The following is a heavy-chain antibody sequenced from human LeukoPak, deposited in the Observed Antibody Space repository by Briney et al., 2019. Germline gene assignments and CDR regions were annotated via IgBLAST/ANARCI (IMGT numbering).Heavy chain of an antibody. V-gene: IGHV3-21*01. CDR2: IGSSRSYI. CDR3: AASTKHPAMVDY. CDR1: GFTFSSYS. J-gene: IGHJ4*02. Sequence: GGSLRLSCAPSGFTFSSYSMNGVRQAPGKALEWVSSIGSSRSYIYYADSVKGRFTISRDNAKNSLHLQMSSLRAEDTAVYYCAASTKHPAMVDYWGQGTLVTVSS. D-gene: IGHD5-18*01.